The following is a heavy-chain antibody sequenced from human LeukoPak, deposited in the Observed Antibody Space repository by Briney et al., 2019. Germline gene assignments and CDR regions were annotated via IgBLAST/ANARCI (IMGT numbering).Heavy chain of an antibody. D-gene: IGHD3-10*01. CDR3: ARFYGSGSYNWFDP. Sequence: SETLSLACAVYGGSFSGCFWIWIREPPGKELEWIGEINHSASTNYNPSRKSRVTISVDTSKNQFSLKLSSVTAADTAVYYCARFYGSGSYNWFDPWGQGTLVTVSS. J-gene: IGHJ5*02. V-gene: IGHV4-34*01. CDR2: INHSAST. CDR1: GGSFSGCF.